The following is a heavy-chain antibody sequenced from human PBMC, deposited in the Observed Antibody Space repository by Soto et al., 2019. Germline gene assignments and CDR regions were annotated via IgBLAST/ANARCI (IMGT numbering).Heavy chain of an antibody. CDR1: SGTVSVKSHY. CDR3: ASRDPGTSVDY. D-gene: IGHD1-7*01. J-gene: IGHJ4*02. CDR2: IYRTGST. V-gene: IGHV4-39*07. Sequence: SETLSLTCAVSSGTVSVKSHYWAWIRQPPGQGLEWIGEIYRTGSTNYNPSLKSRVTISLDKSENQFSLKVTSLTAADTAVYYCASRDPGTSVDYWGQGTLVTVSS.